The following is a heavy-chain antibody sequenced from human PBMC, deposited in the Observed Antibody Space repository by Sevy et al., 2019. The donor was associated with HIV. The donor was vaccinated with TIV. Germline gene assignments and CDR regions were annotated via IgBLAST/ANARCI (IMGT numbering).Heavy chain of an antibody. CDR1: GYNSMSDG. J-gene: IGHJ4*02. V-gene: IGHV1-18*01. Sequence: ASVKVSCKASGYNSMSDGITWVRQAPGQGLEWMGWIGLYNGNSKSAQKFQDRVTMTTDTSTSTAYMELRSLRSDDTAVYYCARVPTYHYGSATYFDHWGQGTLVTVSS. CDR3: ARVPTYHYGSATYFDH. CDR2: IGLYNGNS. D-gene: IGHD3-10*01.